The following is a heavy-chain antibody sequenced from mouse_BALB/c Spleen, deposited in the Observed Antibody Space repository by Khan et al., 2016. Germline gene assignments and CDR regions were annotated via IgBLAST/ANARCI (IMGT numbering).Heavy chain of an antibody. V-gene: IGHV1S29*02. CDR2: IYPYNGGT. CDR3: ARWDYGTIRYFFDF. D-gene: IGHD1-1*01. CDR1: GYTFTDYN. Sequence: VQLQQSGPELVKPGASVKISCKASGYTFTDYNMHWVKQSHGKSLEWIGYIYPYNGGTGYNQKFKSKATLTVDNSSSAAYMELRSLTSEDSAVYYCARWDYGTIRYFFDFWGQGTTLTVSS. J-gene: IGHJ2*01.